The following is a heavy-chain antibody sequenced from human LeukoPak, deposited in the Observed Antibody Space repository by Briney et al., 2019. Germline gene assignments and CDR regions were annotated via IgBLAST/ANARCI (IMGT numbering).Heavy chain of an antibody. CDR1: GFTFSSYS. D-gene: IGHD3-10*01. J-gene: IGHJ6*03. Sequence: GGSLRLSCAASGFTFSSYSMNWVRQAPGKGLEWVSSISSSSSYIYYKDSVKGRFTISRDNAKKSLYLQMNSLRAEDTAVYYCARVGGITLALAPSPFPDYNYYYMDVWGKGTTVTVSS. CDR3: ARVGGITLALAPSPFPDYNYYYMDV. CDR2: ISSSSSYI. V-gene: IGHV3-21*01.